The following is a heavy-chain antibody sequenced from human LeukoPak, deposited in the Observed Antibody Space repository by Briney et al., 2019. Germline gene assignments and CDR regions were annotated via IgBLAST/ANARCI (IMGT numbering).Heavy chain of an antibody. Sequence: GGALRLSCAASGFPFSNYYMSWIRQAPGKGLEWVSYIGSSGATIYYADSVKGRFTISRDNAKNSLYLQMNGLRAEDTAVYYCARAPQLWLHYYYYGMDVWGQGTTVTVSS. D-gene: IGHD5-18*01. CDR3: ARAPQLWLHYYYYGMDV. V-gene: IGHV3-11*01. CDR1: GFPFSNYY. CDR2: IGSSGATI. J-gene: IGHJ6*02.